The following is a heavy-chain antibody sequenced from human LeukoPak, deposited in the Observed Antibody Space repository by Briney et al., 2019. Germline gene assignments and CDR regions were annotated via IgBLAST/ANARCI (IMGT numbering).Heavy chain of an antibody. D-gene: IGHD2-2*01. CDR3: TRDTCTGTSCRSDY. CDR2: INSGSSTI. J-gene: IGHJ4*02. Sequence: GGSLRLSCAASGFTFSSYNMNWVRQAPGKGLEWVSYINSGSSTISYADSVKGRFTISRDNAKNSLYLQMNSLRAEDTAVYFCTRDTCTGTSCRSDYWGQGTLVTVSS. V-gene: IGHV3-48*01. CDR1: GFTFSSYN.